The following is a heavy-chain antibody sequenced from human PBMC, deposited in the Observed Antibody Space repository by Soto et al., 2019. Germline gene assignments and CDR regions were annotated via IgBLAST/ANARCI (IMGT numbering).Heavy chain of an antibody. D-gene: IGHD5-18*01. CDR1: GGSISSGVYT. CDR3: ARSGIHGYSYGPFDY. J-gene: IGHJ4*02. Sequence: QLQLQESGSGLVRPSQTLSLTCSVSGGSISSGVYTWSWVRQSPGKGLEWIGYIYTSGTTYYHPSLKSRVTISLDTSKNQFSLKLASVTAADTAVYYCARSGIHGYSYGPFDYWGQGTLVTVSS. V-gene: IGHV4-30-2*06. CDR2: IYTSGTT.